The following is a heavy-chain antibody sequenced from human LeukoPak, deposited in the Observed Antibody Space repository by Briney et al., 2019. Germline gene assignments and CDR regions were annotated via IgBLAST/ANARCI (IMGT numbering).Heavy chain of an antibody. CDR3: ARGGTYYYDSSGYYQYYFDY. CDR1: GGSISSYH. V-gene: IGHV4-4*07. CDR2: IYTSGST. Sequence: PSETLSLTCTVSGGSISSYHWSWIRQPAGKGLEWIGRIYTSGSTNYNPSLKSRVTISVDTSKNQFSLKLSSVTAADTAVYYCARGGTYYYDSSGYYQYYFDYWGQGTLVTVSS. D-gene: IGHD3-22*01. J-gene: IGHJ4*02.